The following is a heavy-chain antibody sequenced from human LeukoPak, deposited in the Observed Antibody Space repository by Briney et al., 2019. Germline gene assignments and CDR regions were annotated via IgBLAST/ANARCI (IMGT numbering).Heavy chain of an antibody. Sequence: ASVKVSCKASGYTFTSYGTSWVRQAPGQGLEWMGWISAYNGNTNYAQKLQGRVTMTTDTSTSTAYMELRSLRSDDTAVYYCASNQLGDYYYYGMDVWGQGTTVTVSS. CDR2: ISAYNGNT. D-gene: IGHD2-2*01. J-gene: IGHJ6*02. V-gene: IGHV1-18*01. CDR1: GYTFTSYG. CDR3: ASNQLGDYYYYGMDV.